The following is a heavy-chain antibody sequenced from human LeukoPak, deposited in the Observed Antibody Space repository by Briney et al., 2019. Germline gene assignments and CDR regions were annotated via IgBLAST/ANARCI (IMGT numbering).Heavy chain of an antibody. Sequence: SETLSLTCAVYGGSFNGYYWSWIRQPPGKGLEWIGEINHSGSTDYNLSLKSRVTISVDTSKKQFSLKLSSVTAADTAVYCCARRKNGYDSRSYRRGWLDPWGQGTLVTVSS. CDR3: ARRKNGYDSRSYRRGWLDP. J-gene: IGHJ5*02. D-gene: IGHD3-22*01. V-gene: IGHV4-34*01. CDR1: GGSFNGYY. CDR2: INHSGST.